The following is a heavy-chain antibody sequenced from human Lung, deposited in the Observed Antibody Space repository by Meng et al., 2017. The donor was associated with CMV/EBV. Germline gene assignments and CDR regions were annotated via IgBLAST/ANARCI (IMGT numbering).Heavy chain of an antibody. J-gene: IGHJ4*02. CDR1: GFSLSDYY. V-gene: IGHV3-11*01. CDR3: ARERADYYGTKQTLDY. Sequence: GGSLRLXCAVSGFSLSDYYMSWIRQAPGKGLEWVSYISSSGTTIYYADFVKGRITISRDNAKNSLYLQMNSLRDEDTAVYYGARERADYYGTKQTLDYWGLGTLVTVSS. CDR2: ISSSGTTI. D-gene: IGHD3-10*01.